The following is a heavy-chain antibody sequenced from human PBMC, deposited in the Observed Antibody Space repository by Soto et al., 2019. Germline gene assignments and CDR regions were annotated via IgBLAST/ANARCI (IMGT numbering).Heavy chain of an antibody. CDR2: IYYSGST. Sequence: SETLSLTCTVSGGSISSYYWSWIRQPPGKGLEWIGYIYYSGSTNYNPSLKSRVTISVDMSKNQFSLKLSSVTAADTAVYYCARDRGYYYYYGMDVWGQGTTVTVSS. D-gene: IGHD3-10*01. V-gene: IGHV4-59*01. CDR3: ARDRGYYYYYGMDV. CDR1: GGSISSYY. J-gene: IGHJ6*02.